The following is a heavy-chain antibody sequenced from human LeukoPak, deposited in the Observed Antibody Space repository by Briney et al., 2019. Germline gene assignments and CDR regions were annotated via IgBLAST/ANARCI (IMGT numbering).Heavy chain of an antibody. Sequence: SETLSLTCTVSGYSISNGYYWSWIRQPPGKGLEWIGYIYHSGSTYYNPSLKSRVTISVDRSKNQFSLKLSSVTAADTAVYYCARGGVVVYYWGQGTLVTVSS. CDR2: IYHSGST. D-gene: IGHD3-22*01. CDR3: ARGGVVVYY. J-gene: IGHJ4*02. CDR1: GYSISNGYY. V-gene: IGHV4-38-2*02.